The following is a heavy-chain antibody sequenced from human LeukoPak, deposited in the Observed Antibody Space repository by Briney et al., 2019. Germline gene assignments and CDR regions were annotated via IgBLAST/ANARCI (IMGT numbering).Heavy chain of an antibody. Sequence: GGSLRLSCAASGFMFSNYAMSWVRQAPGKGLERVSAITASGGDTFSADSVKGRFTISRDNSKDPLYLQMNSLRAEDTAVYYCATAGGSSGSYPLIYWGQGTLVTVSS. J-gene: IGHJ4*02. D-gene: IGHD6-19*01. V-gene: IGHV3-23*01. CDR2: ITASGGDT. CDR1: GFMFSNYA. CDR3: ATAGGSSGSYPLIY.